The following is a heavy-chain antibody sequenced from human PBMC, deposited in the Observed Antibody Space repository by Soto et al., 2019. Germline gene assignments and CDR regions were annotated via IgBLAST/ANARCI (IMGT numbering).Heavy chain of an antibody. CDR1: GGSFSGYY. J-gene: IGHJ6*02. CDR3: AGSVYYYYYGMDV. V-gene: IGHV4-34*01. CDR2: INHSGST. D-gene: IGHD3-10*01. Sequence: SETLSLTCAVYGGSFSGYYWSWIRQPPGKGLEWIGEINHSGSTNYNPSLKSRVIISVDTSKYQFSLKLSSVTAADTAVYYCAGSVYYYYYGMDVWGQGTTVTVSS.